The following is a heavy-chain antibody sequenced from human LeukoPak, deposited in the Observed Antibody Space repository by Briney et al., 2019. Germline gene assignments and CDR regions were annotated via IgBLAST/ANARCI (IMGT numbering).Heavy chain of an antibody. CDR3: ARDGGVDGYNSYFDY. V-gene: IGHV3-21*01. CDR1: GFTFSSYS. J-gene: IGHJ4*02. D-gene: IGHD5-24*01. Sequence: KPGGSLRLSCAASGFTFSSYSMNWVRQAPGKGLEWVSSISSRSSNLYYADSVKGRFTISRDNAKNSLYLQMNSLRAEDTALYNCARDGGVDGYNSYFDYWGQGTLVTVSS. CDR2: ISSRSSNL.